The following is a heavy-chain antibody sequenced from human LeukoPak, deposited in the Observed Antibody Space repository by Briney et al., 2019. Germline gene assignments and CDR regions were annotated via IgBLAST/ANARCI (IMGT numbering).Heavy chain of an antibody. J-gene: IGHJ4*02. Sequence: PGGSLRLSCAASGFTFSTYAMSWVRRTPGKGLEWVSAITGPGGSTYYADSVKGRFTISRDNSKNTLYLQMNSLRAEDTAVYYCAKGDVDSYYFDYWGQGTLVTVSS. CDR2: ITGPGGST. CDR1: GFTFSTYA. CDR3: AKGDVDSYYFDY. D-gene: IGHD5-12*01. V-gene: IGHV3-23*01.